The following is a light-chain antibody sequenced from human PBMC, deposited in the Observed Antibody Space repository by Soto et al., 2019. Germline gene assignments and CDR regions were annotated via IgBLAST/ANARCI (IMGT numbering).Light chain of an antibody. CDR2: DVN. J-gene: IGLJ1*01. Sequence: QSALTQPASVSGSPGQSITISCTGTSSDIGAFTFVSWYQQHPGKVPKLMIFDVNRRPSGVSDRFSGSKSGNTASLTISGLQAEDEGDYYCSSYTTSSTHVFGSGTKVPS. CDR1: SSDIGAFTF. CDR3: SSYTTSSTHV. V-gene: IGLV2-14*03.